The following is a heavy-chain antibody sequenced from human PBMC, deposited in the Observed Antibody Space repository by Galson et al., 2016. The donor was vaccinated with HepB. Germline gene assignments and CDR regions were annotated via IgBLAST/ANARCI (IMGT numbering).Heavy chain of an antibody. CDR3: ARGVGHSGDSFDI. J-gene: IGHJ3*02. CDR1: GFTFSTYN. D-gene: IGHD2-15*01. V-gene: IGHV3-33*01. CDR2: IWYDGSHK. Sequence: SLRLSCAASGFTFSTYNMHWVRQAPGKGLEWVTFIWYDGSHKYYADSVKGRFTISRDNSKNTLDLQMSSLRAEDTAVYYCARGVGHSGDSFDIWGQGTMVTVSS.